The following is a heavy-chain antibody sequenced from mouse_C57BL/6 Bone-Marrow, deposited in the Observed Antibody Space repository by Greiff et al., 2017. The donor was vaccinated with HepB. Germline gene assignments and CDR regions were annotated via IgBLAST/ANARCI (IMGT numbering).Heavy chain of an antibody. CDR2: INPYNGDT. V-gene: IGHV1-20*01. J-gene: IGHJ1*03. D-gene: IGHD1-1*01. Sequence: EVKLQESGPELVKPGDSVKISCKASGYSFTGYFMNWVMQSHGKSLEWIGRINPYNGDTFYNQKFKGKATLTVDKSSSTANMELRSLTSEDSAVYYCARDGSSSWYFDVWGTGTTVTVSS. CDR3: ARDGSSSWYFDV. CDR1: GYSFTGYF.